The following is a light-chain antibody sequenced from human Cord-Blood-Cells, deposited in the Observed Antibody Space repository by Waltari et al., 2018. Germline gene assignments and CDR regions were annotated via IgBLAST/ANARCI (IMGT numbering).Light chain of an antibody. CDR2: DAS. CDR1: QDISNY. Sequence: GDRVTITCQASQDISNYLNWYQQKPGKAPKLLIYDASNLETGVPSRFCGSGSGTDFTFTISSLQPEDIATYYCQQYDNLPTFGQGTKVEIK. V-gene: IGKV1-33*01. CDR3: QQYDNLPT. J-gene: IGKJ1*01.